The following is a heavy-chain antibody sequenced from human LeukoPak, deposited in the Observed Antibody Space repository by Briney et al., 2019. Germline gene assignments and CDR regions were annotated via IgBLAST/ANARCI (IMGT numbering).Heavy chain of an antibody. CDR3: AKVTGRDYYYYGMDV. D-gene: IGHD1-14*01. Sequence: GGSLRLSCAASGFTFSSYAMSWVRQAPGKGLEWVSAISGSGGSTYYADSVKGRFTISRDNSKNTLYLQMNSLRAEDTAVYYCAKVTGRDYYYYGMDVRGQGTTVTVSS. CDR2: ISGSGGST. V-gene: IGHV3-23*01. CDR1: GFTFSSYA. J-gene: IGHJ6*02.